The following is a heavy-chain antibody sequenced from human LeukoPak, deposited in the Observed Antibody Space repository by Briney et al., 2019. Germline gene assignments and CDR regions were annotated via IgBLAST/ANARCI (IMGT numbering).Heavy chain of an antibody. V-gene: IGHV4-61*02. CDR3: ARASYSYDINGWVPFDY. Sequence: SETLSLTCTVSGGSISSSTYYWSWIRQPAGKGLEWIGRIYTSGSTNYNPSLKSRVTISGDTSKNQFSLRLSSVTAADTAVYYCARASYSYDINGWVPFDYWGQGTLVTVSS. CDR1: GGSISSSTYY. D-gene: IGHD3-22*01. CDR2: IYTSGST. J-gene: IGHJ4*02.